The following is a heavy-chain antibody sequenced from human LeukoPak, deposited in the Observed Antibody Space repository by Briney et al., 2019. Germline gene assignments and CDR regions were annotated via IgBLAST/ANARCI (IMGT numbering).Heavy chain of an antibody. D-gene: IGHD4-17*01. J-gene: IGHJ4*02. V-gene: IGHV3-74*01. Sequence: PGGSLRLSCLASGFTFSSYWMHWVRQAPGKGLVWVSRINSDGSSTNYADSVKGRFTISRDNAKNTLYLQVNSLRAEDTAMYYCARARRDYGRSFDYWGQGTLVTVSS. CDR1: GFTFSSYW. CDR2: INSDGSST. CDR3: ARARRDYGRSFDY.